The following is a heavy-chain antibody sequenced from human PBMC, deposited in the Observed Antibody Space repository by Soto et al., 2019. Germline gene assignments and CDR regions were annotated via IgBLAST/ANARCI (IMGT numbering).Heavy chain of an antibody. J-gene: IGHJ3*01. V-gene: IGHV3-23*01. CDR1: GFTFDSYA. CDR3: AKDTVGGYSFWSGYYSDGLDV. CDR2: IRGSADGT. Sequence: VKLLESGGGLAQPGGSLRLSCVGSGFTFDSYAISWVRQAPGERLQWIAAIRGSADGTDYAHSVRGRFTISRDNAKKTVHLQMDSLRVEDTAVYFCAKDTVGGYSFWSGYYSDGLDVWGQGTLVTVS. D-gene: IGHD3-3*01.